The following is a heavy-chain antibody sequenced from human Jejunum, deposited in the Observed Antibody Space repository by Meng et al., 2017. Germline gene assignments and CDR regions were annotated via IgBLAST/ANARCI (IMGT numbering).Heavy chain of an antibody. Sequence: GESLKISCAASGFTFSSYAMSWVRQAPGKGLEWVSAISGSGTSTYYAGSVKGRFTISRDNSKNTLFLQINSLRAEDTAVYYCAKEVRLVVVVGATAFDYWGQGTLVTVSS. J-gene: IGHJ4*02. D-gene: IGHD2-15*01. CDR2: ISGSGTST. CDR1: GFTFSSYA. CDR3: AKEVRLVVVVGATAFDY. V-gene: IGHV3-23*01.